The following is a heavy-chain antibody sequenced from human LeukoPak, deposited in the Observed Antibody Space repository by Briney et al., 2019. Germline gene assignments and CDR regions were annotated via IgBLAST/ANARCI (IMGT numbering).Heavy chain of an antibody. D-gene: IGHD3-22*01. J-gene: IGHJ4*02. CDR1: GFTFSSYS. V-gene: IGHV3-21*01. CDR3: ARESYYDSSGYLYYFDY. CDR2: ISSSSSYI. Sequence: GGSLRLSCAASGFTFSSYSMNWVRQAPGKGLEWVSSISSSSSYIYYADSVKGRFTISRDNAKNSLYLQMNSLRAEDTAVYYCARESYYDSSGYLYYFDYWGQGTLVTVSS.